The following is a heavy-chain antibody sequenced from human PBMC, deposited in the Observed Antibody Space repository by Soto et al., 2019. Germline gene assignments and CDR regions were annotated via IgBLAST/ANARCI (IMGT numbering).Heavy chain of an antibody. CDR3: ARVRGDGYLYYFDY. J-gene: IGHJ4*02. V-gene: IGHV3-53*01. CDR1: GFTVSSNY. D-gene: IGHD5-12*01. CDR2: IYSGGST. Sequence: PGGSLRLSCAASGFTVSSNYMSWVRQAPGKGLEWVSVIYSGGSTYYADSVKGRFTISRDNSKNTLYLQMNSLRAEDTAVYYCARVRGDGYLYYFDYWGRGTLVTVSS.